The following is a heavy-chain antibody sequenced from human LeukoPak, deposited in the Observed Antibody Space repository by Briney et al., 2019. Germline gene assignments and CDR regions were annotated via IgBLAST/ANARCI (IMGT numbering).Heavy chain of an antibody. CDR2: IYYSGTT. CDR1: GGSISSSTYY. V-gene: IGHV4-39*07. J-gene: IGHJ5*02. D-gene: IGHD2-2*01. Sequence: SETLSLTCTVSGGSISSSTYYWGWIRQPPGKGLEWIGSIYYSGTTYYNPSLKSRVTISVDTSKSQFSLKLSSVTAADTAVYYCARFSKPRVRPYCSSTSCFNWFDPWGQGSLVTVSS. CDR3: ARFSKPRVRPYCSSTSCFNWFDP.